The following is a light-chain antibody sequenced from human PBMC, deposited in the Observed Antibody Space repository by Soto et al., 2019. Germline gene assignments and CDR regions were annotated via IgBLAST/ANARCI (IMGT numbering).Light chain of an antibody. Sequence: DIQMIQSPSTLSASVGDRVAITCRARQSISSWLAWYQQKPGKAPKLLIYDASTLQSGVPSRFSGSGSGTEFTLTISSLQPDDFATYYCQQCASYPLTFGGGTTLEI. CDR1: QSISSW. CDR2: DAS. V-gene: IGKV1-5*01. J-gene: IGKJ4*01. CDR3: QQCASYPLT.